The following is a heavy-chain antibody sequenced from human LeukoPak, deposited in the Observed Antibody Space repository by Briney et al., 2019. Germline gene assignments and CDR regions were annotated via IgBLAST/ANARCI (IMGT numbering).Heavy chain of an antibody. CDR2: IYSGGNT. CDR1: GFSVSSNF. CDR3: ARDEGSGSGSFDY. D-gene: IGHD3-10*01. Sequence: PGGSLRLSCAASGFSVSSNFMNWVRQAPGKGLEWVSVIYSGGNTYYADSVKGRFTITRDSSKNTLYLQMNSLRAEDTAVYYCARDEGSGSGSFDYWGQGTLVTVSS. J-gene: IGHJ4*02. V-gene: IGHV3-53*01.